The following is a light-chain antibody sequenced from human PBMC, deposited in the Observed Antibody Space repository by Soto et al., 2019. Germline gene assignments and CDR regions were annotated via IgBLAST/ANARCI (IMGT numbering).Light chain of an antibody. CDR2: GAS. V-gene: IGKV3-20*01. CDR1: QSVSSSY. CDR3: QHYSSSPPEFT. Sequence: EIVLTQSPGTLSLSPGERATLSCRASQSVSSSYLAWYQQRPGQAPRLLIFGASYRATGIPDRFSGSGSGTDFTLTISRLEPEAFAVYYCQHYSSSPPEFTFGPGTKVDSK. J-gene: IGKJ3*01.